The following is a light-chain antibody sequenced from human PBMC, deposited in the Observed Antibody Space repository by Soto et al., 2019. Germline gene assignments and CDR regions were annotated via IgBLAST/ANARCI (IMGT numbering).Light chain of an antibody. J-gene: IGLJ1*01. CDR2: GNS. Sequence: QSVLTQPPSVSGAPGQRVTLSCTGSSSNIGAGYDVHWYQQLPGTAPKLLIYGNSNRPSGVPDRFSGSKSGTSASLAITGLQAEDEADYYCQSYDSGLRGYVFGSGTKLTVL. V-gene: IGLV1-40*01. CDR1: SSNIGAGYD. CDR3: QSYDSGLRGYV.